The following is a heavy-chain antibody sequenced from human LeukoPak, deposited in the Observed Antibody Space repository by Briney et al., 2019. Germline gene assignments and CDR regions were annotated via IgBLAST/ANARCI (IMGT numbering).Heavy chain of an antibody. CDR3: TTPSHLLERQYYYYYYYMDV. CDR1: GFTFSNAW. Sequence: PGGSLRLSCAASGFTFSNAWMSWVRQAPGKGLEWVGRIKSKTDGGTTDYAAPVKGRFTISRDDSKNTLYLQMNSLKTEDTAVYYCTTPSHLLERQYYYYYYYMDVWGKGTTVTVSS. CDR2: IKSKTDGGTT. J-gene: IGHJ6*03. D-gene: IGHD1-1*01. V-gene: IGHV3-15*01.